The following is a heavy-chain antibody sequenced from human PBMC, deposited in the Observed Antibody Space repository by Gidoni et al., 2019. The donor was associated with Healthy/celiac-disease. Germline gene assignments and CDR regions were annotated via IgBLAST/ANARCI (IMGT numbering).Heavy chain of an antibody. D-gene: IGHD3-22*01. J-gene: IGHJ3*02. CDR2: IITICGTA. V-gene: IGHV1-69*01. CDR1: VGTFSSYA. Sequence: QMRLVQSGADVKKPGSSVTVSCKASVGTFSSYAIRWVRQAPGQGLEWMGGIITICGTANYAQKFQGRVRITADESTSTDYMELSSLRSEDTAVYDGAGGGSPSSGYWTDAFDIWGQGTMVTVSS. CDR3: AGGGSPSSGYWTDAFDI.